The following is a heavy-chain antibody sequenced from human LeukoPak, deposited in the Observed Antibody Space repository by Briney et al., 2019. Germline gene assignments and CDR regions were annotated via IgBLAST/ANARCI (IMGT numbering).Heavy chain of an antibody. J-gene: IGHJ4*02. V-gene: IGHV3-23*01. D-gene: IGHD3-22*01. CDR1: GFTFRTYA. CDR3: ARGGGYYYVGPRFFDY. CDR2: ISDSGDGT. Sequence: GGSLRLSCAASGFTFRTYAMSWVRQAPGKGLEWVSGISDSGDGTYYAESVKGRFTISRDNAKNSLYLQMNSLRAEDTAVYYCARGGGYYYVGPRFFDYWGQGTLVTVSS.